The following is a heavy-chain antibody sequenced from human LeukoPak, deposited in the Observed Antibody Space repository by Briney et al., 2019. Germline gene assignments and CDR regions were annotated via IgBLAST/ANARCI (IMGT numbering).Heavy chain of an antibody. V-gene: IGHV3-74*01. J-gene: IGHJ4*02. D-gene: IGHD2-15*01. CDR2: IMSDGSRT. Sequence: GGSLRLSCAAFGFTFSRHWMYWVRQAPGKGLVWVSRIMSDGSRTSYADSVKGRFTISRDNAKNTLYLQMNSLRAEDTAVYYCTRGYSTTPGDYWGQGTLVTVSS. CDR3: TRGYSTTPGDY. CDR1: GFTFSRHW.